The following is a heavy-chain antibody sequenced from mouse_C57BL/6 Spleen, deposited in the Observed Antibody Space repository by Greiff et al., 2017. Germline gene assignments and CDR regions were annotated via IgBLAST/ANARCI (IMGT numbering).Heavy chain of an antibody. J-gene: IGHJ1*03. V-gene: IGHV2-9-1*01. CDR2: IWTGGGT. CDR3: ARNPGSSYLYWYFDV. D-gene: IGHD1-1*01. CDR1: GFSLTSYA. Sequence: VKLVESGPGLVAPSQSLSITCTVSGFSLTSYAISWVRQPPGKGLEWLGVIWTGGGTNYNSALKSRLSISKDNSKSQVFLKMNSLQTDDTARYYCARNPGSSYLYWYFDVWGTGTTVTVSS.